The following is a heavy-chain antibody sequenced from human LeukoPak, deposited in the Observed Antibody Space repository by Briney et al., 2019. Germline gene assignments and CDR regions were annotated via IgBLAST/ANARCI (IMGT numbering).Heavy chain of an antibody. CDR1: GFTVSSNY. J-gene: IGHJ4*02. V-gene: IGHV3-53*01. CDR2: IYSGGST. CDR3: AKDTKFWRIVVVPAASDY. Sequence: GGSLRLSCAASGFTVSSNYMSWVRQAPGKGLEWVSVIYSGGSTYYADSVKGRFTISRDNSKNTLYLQMNSLRAEDTAVYYCAKDTKFWRIVVVPAASDYWGQGTLVTVSS. D-gene: IGHD2-2*01.